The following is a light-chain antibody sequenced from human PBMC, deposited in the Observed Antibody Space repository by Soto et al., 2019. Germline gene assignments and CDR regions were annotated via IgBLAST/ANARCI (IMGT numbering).Light chain of an antibody. CDR2: DAS. V-gene: IGKV3-11*01. J-gene: IGKJ2*01. CDR3: QQRSNWPPS. Sequence: EIVLTQSPDTLSLSPGERATLSCRASQSVSSYLAWYQQKPGQAPRLLIYDASTRATGIPARFSGSGSGTDFTLTISSLEPEDFAVYYCQQRSNWPPSFGQGTNLEIK. CDR1: QSVSSY.